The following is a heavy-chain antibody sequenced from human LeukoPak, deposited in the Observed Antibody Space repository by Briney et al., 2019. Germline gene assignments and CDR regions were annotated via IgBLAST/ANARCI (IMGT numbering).Heavy chain of an antibody. V-gene: IGHV3-53*01. D-gene: IGHD3-10*01. CDR1: GFTVSRNY. J-gene: IGHJ4*02. Sequence: GGSLRLSCAASGFTVSRNYMSWVRQAPGKGLEWVSVIYSDGRTYYADSVKGRFTISRDNSKNTLSLQVNSLTAEDTAVYYCATSARSVRGSDYWGQGTLVTVSS. CDR3: ATSARSVRGSDY. CDR2: IYSDGRT.